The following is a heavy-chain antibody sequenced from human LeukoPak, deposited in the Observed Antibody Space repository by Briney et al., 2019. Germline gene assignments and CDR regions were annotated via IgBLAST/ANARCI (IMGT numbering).Heavy chain of an antibody. CDR3: ARGGRWFDP. V-gene: IGHV4-59*01. CDR1: GASISSYY. J-gene: IGHJ5*02. Sequence: PSETLSLTCPVSGASISSYYWSWIRLPPGKGLEWVGYIYYSGSTNYNPSLKSRVTILVDTSKNQFSLKLSSVTAADTAVYYCARGGRWFDPWGQGTLVTVSS. CDR2: IYYSGST.